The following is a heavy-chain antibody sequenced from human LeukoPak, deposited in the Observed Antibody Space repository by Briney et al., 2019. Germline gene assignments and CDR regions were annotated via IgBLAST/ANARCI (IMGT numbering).Heavy chain of an antibody. CDR1: GFTFDDYA. J-gene: IGHJ6*02. CDR2: ITWNRDNI. Sequence: GGSLRLSCTVSGFTFDDYAMHWVRHTPGKGLEWVAGITWNRDNIGYGDSVKGRFTISRDNVKNVLYLQMNSLRPEDTALYYCAKDLSSAITSALGLDVWGQGTTV. V-gene: IGHV3-9*01. D-gene: IGHD3-22*01. CDR3: AKDLSSAITSALGLDV.